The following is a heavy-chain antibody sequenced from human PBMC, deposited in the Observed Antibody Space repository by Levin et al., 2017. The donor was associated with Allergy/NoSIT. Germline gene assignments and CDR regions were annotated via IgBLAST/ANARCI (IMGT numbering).Heavy chain of an antibody. D-gene: IGHD2-2*01. V-gene: IGHV4-31*03. CDR1: GGSISSGGYY. J-gene: IGHJ4*02. CDR2: IYYSGST. CDR3: ARYCSSTSCLEPYFDY. Sequence: PSQTLSLTCTVSGGSISSGGYYWSWIRQHPGKGLEWIGYIYYSGSTYYNPSLKSRVTISVDTSKNQFSLKLSSVTAADTAVYYCARYCSSTSCLEPYFDYWGQGTLVTVSS.